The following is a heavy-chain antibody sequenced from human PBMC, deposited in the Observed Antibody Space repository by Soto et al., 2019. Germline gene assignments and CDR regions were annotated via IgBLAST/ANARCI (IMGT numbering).Heavy chain of an antibody. CDR2: IYYSGST. V-gene: IGHV4-31*03. CDR1: GGSISSGGYY. J-gene: IGHJ5*02. CDR3: ARDSPLGYCSGGSCRWFDP. Sequence: QVQLQESGPGLVKPSQTLSLTCTVSGGSISSGGYYWSWIRQHPGKGLEWIGYIYYSGSTYYNPSVKSRVTISVDTSKNQFSLKLSSVTAADTAVYYCARDSPLGYCSGGSCRWFDPWGQGTLVTVSS. D-gene: IGHD2-15*01.